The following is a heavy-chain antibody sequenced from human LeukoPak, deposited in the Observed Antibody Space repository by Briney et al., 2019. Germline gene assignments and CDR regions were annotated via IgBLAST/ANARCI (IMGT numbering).Heavy chain of an antibody. V-gene: IGHV3-23*01. J-gene: IGHJ4*02. CDR3: AKADYGDYARFPD. D-gene: IGHD4-17*01. Sequence: GGSLRLSCAASGFTFSSYAMSWVRQAPGKGLEWVSGIGGSGVSTYYADSVKGRFTISRDNSKNTLYLQMNSLRAEDTAVYYCAKADYGDYARFPDWGQGTLVTVSS. CDR2: IGGSGVST. CDR1: GFTFSSYA.